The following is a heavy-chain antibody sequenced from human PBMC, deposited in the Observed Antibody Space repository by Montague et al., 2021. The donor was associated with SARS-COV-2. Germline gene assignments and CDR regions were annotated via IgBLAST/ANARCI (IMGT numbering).Heavy chain of an antibody. CDR2: IYYSGST. J-gene: IGHJ3*02. V-gene: IGHV4-59*01. Sequence: SETLSLTCTVSGGSISSYYWSWIRQPPEKGLEWIGYIYYSGSTNYNPSLMSRVTISVDTSKNQFSLKLSSVTAADTAVYYCARGSGWMGNAFDIWGQGTMVTVSS. CDR3: ARGSGWMGNAFDI. D-gene: IGHD6-19*01. CDR1: GGSISSYY.